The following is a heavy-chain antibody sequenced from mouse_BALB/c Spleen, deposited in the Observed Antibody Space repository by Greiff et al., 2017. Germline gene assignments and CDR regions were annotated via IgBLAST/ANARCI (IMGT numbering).Heavy chain of an antibody. V-gene: IGHV3-2*02. CDR1: GYSITSDYA. Sequence: EVQLQQSGPGLVKPSQSLSLTCTVTGYSITSDYAWNWIRQFPGNKLEWMGYISYSGSTSYNPSLKSRISITRDTSKNQFFLQLNSVTTEDTATYYCARYIYDGYYAAWFAYWGQGTLVTVSA. CDR3: ARYIYDGYYAAWFAY. CDR2: ISYSGST. D-gene: IGHD2-3*01. J-gene: IGHJ3*01.